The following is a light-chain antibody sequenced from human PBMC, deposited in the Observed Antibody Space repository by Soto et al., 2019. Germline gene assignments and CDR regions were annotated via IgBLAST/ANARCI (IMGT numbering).Light chain of an antibody. CDR2: EVS. V-gene: IGLV2-8*01. Sequence: QSVLTQPPSASGSPGQSVTISCTGTSSDVGCYNYVSWYQQYPGKAPKLMIYEVSKRPSGVPDRFSGSKSGNTASLTVSGLQAEDEADYYCSSYAGSNNFVVFGGGTKVTVL. J-gene: IGLJ2*01. CDR3: SSYAGSNNFVV. CDR1: SSDVGCYNY.